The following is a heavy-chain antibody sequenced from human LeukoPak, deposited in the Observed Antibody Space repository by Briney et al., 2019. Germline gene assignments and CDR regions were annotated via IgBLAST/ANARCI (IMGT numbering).Heavy chain of an antibody. J-gene: IGHJ4*02. CDR2: ISGSGGST. D-gene: IGHD3-9*01. CDR3: AKYGPAYYDILPGYADFDY. CDR1: GFTFSSYA. Sequence: GGALRLSCAASGFTFSSYAMSWGRQAPGKGLEWGSAISGSGGSTYYADSVKGRLIIYRDNSKNTLYMHMNSLRVEDPAVYYCAKYGPAYYDILPGYADFDYWGQGTLVTVSS. V-gene: IGHV3-23*01.